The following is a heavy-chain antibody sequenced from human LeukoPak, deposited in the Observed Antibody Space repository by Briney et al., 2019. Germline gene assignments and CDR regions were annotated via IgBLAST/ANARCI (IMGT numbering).Heavy chain of an antibody. J-gene: IGHJ4*02. D-gene: IGHD1-26*01. CDR1: GYSISSGYY. V-gene: IGHV4-38-2*02. CDR2: IYYSGST. CDR3: ARDLGYSGSYFDY. Sequence: SETLSLTCTVSGYSISSGYYWGWIRQPPGKGLEWIGSIYYSGSTYYNPSLKSRVTISVDTSKNQFSLKLSSVTAADTAVYYCARDLGYSGSYFDYWGQGTLVTVSS.